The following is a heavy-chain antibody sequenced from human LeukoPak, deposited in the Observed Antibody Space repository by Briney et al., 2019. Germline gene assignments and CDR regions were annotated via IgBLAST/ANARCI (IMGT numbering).Heavy chain of an antibody. D-gene: IGHD6-19*01. V-gene: IGHV3-21*01. J-gene: IGHJ4*02. Sequence: PGGSLSLSCAASGFTFSSYSMNWVRQAPGKGLEWVSSISSSSSYIYYADSVKGRFAISRDNAKNSLYLQMNSLRAEDTAVYYCARDRYSSGWYYSFDYWGQGTLVTVSS. CDR1: GFTFSSYS. CDR2: ISSSSSYI. CDR3: ARDRYSSGWYYSFDY.